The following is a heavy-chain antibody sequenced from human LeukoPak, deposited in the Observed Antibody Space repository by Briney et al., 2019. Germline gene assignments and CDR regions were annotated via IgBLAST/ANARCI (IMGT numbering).Heavy chain of an antibody. J-gene: IGHJ4*02. V-gene: IGHV3-30-3*01. CDR3: ARGGYYYGSGIDY. CDR1: GFTFSSYA. Sequence: GGSLRLSCAASGFTFSSYAMHWVRQAPGKGLEWVAVISYDGSNKYYADSVKGRFTISRDNAKNSLHLQMNSLRAEDTAVYYCARGGYYYGSGIDYWGQGTLVTVSS. D-gene: IGHD3-10*01. CDR2: ISYDGSNK.